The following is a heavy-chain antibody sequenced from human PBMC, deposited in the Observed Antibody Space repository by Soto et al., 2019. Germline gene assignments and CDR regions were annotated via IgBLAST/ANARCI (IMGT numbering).Heavy chain of an antibody. D-gene: IGHD3-22*01. J-gene: IGHJ4*02. CDR1: GFTFGDYA. CDR2: IRSKAYGGTT. CDR3: TRTQRLNYYDSSGFFDY. V-gene: IGHV3-49*03. Sequence: PGGSLRLSCTASGFTFGDYAMSWFRQAPGKGLEWVGFIRSKAYGGTTEYAASVKGRFTISRDDSKSIAYLQMNSLKTEDTAVYYCTRTQRLNYYDSSGFFDYWGQGTLVTVSS.